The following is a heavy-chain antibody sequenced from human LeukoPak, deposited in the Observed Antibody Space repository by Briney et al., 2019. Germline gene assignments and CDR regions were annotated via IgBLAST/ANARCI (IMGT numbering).Heavy chain of an antibody. D-gene: IGHD5-24*01. CDR3: ARAQRDSFQH. CDR2: INHSGST. Sequence: PSETLSLTCAVYGGSFSGYYWSWIRQPPGKGLEWIGEINHSGSTNYNPSLKSRVTISVDTSKNQFSLKLSSVTAADTAVYYCARAQRDSFQHWGQGTLVTVSS. V-gene: IGHV4-34*01. J-gene: IGHJ1*01. CDR1: GGSFSGYY.